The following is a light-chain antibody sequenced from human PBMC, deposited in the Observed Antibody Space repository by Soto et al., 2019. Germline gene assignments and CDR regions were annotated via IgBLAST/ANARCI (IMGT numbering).Light chain of an antibody. J-gene: IGLJ2*01. CDR3: CSYAGSRSFVV. V-gene: IGLV2-23*03. Sequence: QSVLTQPASVSGSPGQSITISCTGTSSDVGSYNLVSWYQQHPGKAPKLIIYEGSKRPSGVSNRFSGSKSGNTASLTISGVQAEEEADYYCCSYAGSRSFVVFGGGTKVTVL. CDR2: EGS. CDR1: SSDVGSYNL.